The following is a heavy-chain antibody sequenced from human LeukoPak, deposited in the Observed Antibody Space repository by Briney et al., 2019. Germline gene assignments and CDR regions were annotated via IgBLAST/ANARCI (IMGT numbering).Heavy chain of an antibody. D-gene: IGHD2-2*01. Sequence: SETLSLTCTVSGGPISSYYWSWIRQPPGKGLEWIGYIYYSGSTNYNPSLKSRVTISVDTSKNQFSLKLSSVTAADTAVYYCARHLGTSCFDYWGQGTLVTVSS. CDR1: GGPISSYY. V-gene: IGHV4-59*08. J-gene: IGHJ4*02. CDR2: IYYSGST. CDR3: ARHLGTSCFDY.